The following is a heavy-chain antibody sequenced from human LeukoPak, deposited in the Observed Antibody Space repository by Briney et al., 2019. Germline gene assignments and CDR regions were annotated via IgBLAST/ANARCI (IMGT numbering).Heavy chain of an antibody. V-gene: IGHV3-30*02. D-gene: IGHD5-18*01. J-gene: IGHJ4*02. Sequence: GGSLRLSCAASGFTFSSYGMHWVRQAPGKGLEWVAFIRYDGSNKYYADSVKGRFTISRDNAKKSLYLQMNSLRAEDTAVYYCARHLSGVTGYTYGRGIDYWGQGTLVTVSS. CDR2: IRYDGSNK. CDR1: GFTFSSYG. CDR3: ARHLSGVTGYTYGRGIDY.